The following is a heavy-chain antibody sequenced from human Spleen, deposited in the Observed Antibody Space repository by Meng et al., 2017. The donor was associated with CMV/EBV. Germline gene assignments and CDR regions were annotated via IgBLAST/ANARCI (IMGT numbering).Heavy chain of an antibody. Sequence: SGFRFSSYGMNWVRQAPGKGLEWVAIIWHDRSNKYYADSVKGRFTISRDNSKNTLYLQMNSLRAEDTAVYYCARAYDYVWGSYPRNYWGQGTLVTVSS. V-gene: IGHV3-33*01. D-gene: IGHD3-16*02. CDR1: GFRFSSYG. CDR2: IWHDRSNK. J-gene: IGHJ4*02. CDR3: ARAYDYVWGSYPRNY.